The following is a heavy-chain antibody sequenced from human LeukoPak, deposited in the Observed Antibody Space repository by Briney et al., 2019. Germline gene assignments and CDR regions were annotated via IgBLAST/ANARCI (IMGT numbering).Heavy chain of an antibody. V-gene: IGHV4-61*01. Sequence: LSETLSLTCSVSGGSVSSGHYYWSWIRQPPGKGLEWIGYIYDSGSTNYSPSLKSRVTISVDTSKNQFSLKVTSVTAADTAVYYCARDLGDWFDPWGQGTLVTVSS. CDR3: ARDLGDWFDP. CDR2: IYDSGST. J-gene: IGHJ5*02. CDR1: GGSVSSGHYY.